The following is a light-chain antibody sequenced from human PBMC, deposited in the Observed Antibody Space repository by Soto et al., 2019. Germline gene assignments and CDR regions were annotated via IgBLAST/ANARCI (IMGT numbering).Light chain of an antibody. CDR1: QSLVHRDGNTY. Sequence: DIVMTQTPLSSPVTLGQPASISCRSSQSLVHRDGNTYLSWLQQRPGQPPRLLIYKISNRVSGVPDRFSGSGAGTDLTLKISRVEAEDVGVDYCMQATQFPQITFGQGTRLEIK. J-gene: IGKJ5*01. CDR2: KIS. V-gene: IGKV2-24*01. CDR3: MQATQFPQIT.